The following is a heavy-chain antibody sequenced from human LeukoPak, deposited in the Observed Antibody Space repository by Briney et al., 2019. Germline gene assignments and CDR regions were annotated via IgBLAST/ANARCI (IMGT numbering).Heavy chain of an antibody. CDR2: ISYDGSNK. Sequence: GGSLRLSCAASGFTFSSYAMHWVRQAPGKGLEWVAVISYDGSNKYYADSVKGRFTISRDNSKNTLYLQMNSLRAEDTAVYYCARADTYYYDSSGYYFPYYYYMDVWGKGTTVTVSS. J-gene: IGHJ6*03. D-gene: IGHD3-22*01. CDR1: GFTFSSYA. CDR3: ARADTYYYDSSGYYFPYYYYMDV. V-gene: IGHV3-30*04.